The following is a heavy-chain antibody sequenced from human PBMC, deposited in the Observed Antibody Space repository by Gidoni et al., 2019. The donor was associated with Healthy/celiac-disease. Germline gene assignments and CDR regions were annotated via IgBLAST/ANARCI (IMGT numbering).Heavy chain of an antibody. D-gene: IGHD5-18*01. CDR3: ASLTTSGYSYGVNWFDP. CDR2: ISSSSSYI. CDR1: GFTFISYS. J-gene: IGHJ5*02. V-gene: IGHV3-21*01. Sequence: EVQLVESGGGLVKPGGSLRLSCAASGFTFISYSMNWVRQAPGKGLGWVSSISSSSSYIYYADSVKGRFTISRDNAKNSLYLQMNSLRAEDTAVYYCASLTTSGYSYGVNWFDPWGQGTLVTVSS.